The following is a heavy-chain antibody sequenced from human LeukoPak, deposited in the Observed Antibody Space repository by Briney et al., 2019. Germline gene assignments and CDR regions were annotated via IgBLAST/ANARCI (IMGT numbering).Heavy chain of an antibody. CDR2: IYYSGST. J-gene: IGHJ4*02. V-gene: IGHV4-59*08. D-gene: IGHD4-17*01. CDR1: GGSISSYH. Sequence: PSETLSLTCTVSGGSISSYHWSWIRQPPGKGLEWIGYIYYSGSTNYNPSLKSRVTISVDTSKNQFSLKLSSVTAADTAVYYCARGRHGDYGFYWGQGTLVTVSS. CDR3: ARGRHGDYGFY.